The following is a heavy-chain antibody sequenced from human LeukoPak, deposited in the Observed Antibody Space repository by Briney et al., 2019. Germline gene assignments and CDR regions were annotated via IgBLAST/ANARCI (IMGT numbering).Heavy chain of an antibody. J-gene: IGHJ4*02. Sequence: GGSLRLSCAASGFTFNNFPMAWVRQAPGKGLEWVSAISGSGTSTYYADSVKGRFTISRDNSKNTLYVQMNSLRAEDTAVYYCAKDGVDYDFWSGYFHVDYWGQGILVTVST. V-gene: IGHV3-23*01. CDR2: ISGSGTST. CDR3: AKDGVDYDFWSGYFHVDY. CDR1: GFTFNNFP. D-gene: IGHD3-3*01.